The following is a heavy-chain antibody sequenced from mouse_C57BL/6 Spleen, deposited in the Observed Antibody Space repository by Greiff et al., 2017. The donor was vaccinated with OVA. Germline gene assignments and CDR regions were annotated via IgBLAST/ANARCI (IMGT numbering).Heavy chain of an antibody. Sequence: VQLVESGPELVKPGASVKISCKASGYAFSSSWMNWVKQRPGKGLEWIGRIYPGDGDTNYNGKFKGKATLTADKSSSTAYMQLSSLTSEDSAVYFCAVSNYDLMDYWGQGTSVTVSS. CDR3: AVSNYDLMDY. CDR2: IYPGDGDT. D-gene: IGHD2-5*01. CDR1: GYAFSSSW. V-gene: IGHV1-82*01. J-gene: IGHJ4*01.